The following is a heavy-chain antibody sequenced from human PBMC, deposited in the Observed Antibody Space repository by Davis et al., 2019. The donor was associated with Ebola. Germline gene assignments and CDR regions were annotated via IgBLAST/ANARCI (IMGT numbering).Heavy chain of an antibody. CDR3: ARDCSGTSCYFKWFDP. D-gene: IGHD2-15*01. CDR1: GYTFTSYG. Sequence: AASVKVSCKASGYTFTSYGISWVRQAPGQGLEWMGWVSAYNDNTNYAQKLQGRVTKTTDTSTSTAYMELRSLRSDDTAVYYCARDCSGTSCYFKWFDPWGQGTLVTVSS. J-gene: IGHJ5*02. V-gene: IGHV1-18*01. CDR2: VSAYNDNT.